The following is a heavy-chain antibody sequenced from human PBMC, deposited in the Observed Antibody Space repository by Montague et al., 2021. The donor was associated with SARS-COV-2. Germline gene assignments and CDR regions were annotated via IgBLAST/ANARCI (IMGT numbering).Heavy chain of an antibody. CDR2: SYYRGTT. Sequence: SETLSLTCSVSGGSISSDYWSWIRQSPGKGLEWIGNSYYRGTTNYNPSLKSRVTFSVDTSKNQFSLKLISVTAADTAVYFCARDGRWNWFDPWGQGVLVTVSS. D-gene: IGHD2-15*01. CDR1: GGSISSDY. J-gene: IGHJ5*02. CDR3: ARDGRWNWFDP. V-gene: IGHV4-59*01.